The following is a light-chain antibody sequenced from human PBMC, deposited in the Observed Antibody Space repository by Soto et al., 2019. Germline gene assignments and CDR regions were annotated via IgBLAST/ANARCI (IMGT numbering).Light chain of an antibody. V-gene: IGLV2-23*01. J-gene: IGLJ1*01. CDR3: ASYAGSSFYV. CDR1: SSDVGNYNL. CDR2: EGT. Sequence: QSALTQPASVSGSPGQSITISCTGTSSDVGNYNLVSWYQQHPGTAPKLIIYEGTKPPAGVANRFSCSKSGTTASLTTSGLQGEDEADYYCASYAGSSFYVFGTGTKLTVL.